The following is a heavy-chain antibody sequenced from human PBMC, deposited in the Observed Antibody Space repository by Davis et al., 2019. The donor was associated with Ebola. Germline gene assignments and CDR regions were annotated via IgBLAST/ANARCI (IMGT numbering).Heavy chain of an antibody. D-gene: IGHD3-3*01. Sequence: GESLKISCKGSGYSFTSYWIGWVRQMPGKGLEWMGIIYPGDSDTRYSPSFQGQVTISADKSISTAYLQWSSLKASDTAMYYCARTGRFLEWDNYYYGMDVWGQGTTVTVSS. CDR3: ARTGRFLEWDNYYYGMDV. CDR2: IYPGDSDT. CDR1: GYSFTSYW. V-gene: IGHV5-51*01. J-gene: IGHJ6*02.